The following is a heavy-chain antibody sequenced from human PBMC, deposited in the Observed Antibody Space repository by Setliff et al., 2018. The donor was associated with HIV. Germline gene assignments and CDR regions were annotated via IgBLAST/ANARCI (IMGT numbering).Heavy chain of an antibody. J-gene: IGHJ4*02. Sequence: SETLSLTCTVSGGSIRSTSYYWGWIRQPPGKGLEWIGSIYYSGSTYYNPSLKSRVTISVDLSKKQISMKLSSVTAADTAIYYCAIRSRLLGGSNYVDSWGQGALVTVSS. V-gene: IGHV4-39*07. CDR2: IYYSGST. CDR1: GGSIRSTSYY. CDR3: AIRSRLLGGSNYVDS. D-gene: IGHD3-16*01.